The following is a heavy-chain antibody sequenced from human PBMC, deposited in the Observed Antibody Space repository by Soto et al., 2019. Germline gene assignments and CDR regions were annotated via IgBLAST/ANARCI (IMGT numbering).Heavy chain of an antibody. D-gene: IGHD6-13*01. CDR2: INPSGGST. J-gene: IGHJ4*02. V-gene: IGHV1-46*01. CDR3: ARDHPTAAGMSTPDLVSGEY. CDR1: GYTFTSYY. Sequence: GASLKVSCKASGYTFTSYYMHWVRQAPGQGLEWMGIINPSGGSTSYAQKFQGRVTMTRDTTRSTGYMDLSSLRSEATAVYYCARDHPTAAGMSTPDLVSGEYWGQGTLVTVSS.